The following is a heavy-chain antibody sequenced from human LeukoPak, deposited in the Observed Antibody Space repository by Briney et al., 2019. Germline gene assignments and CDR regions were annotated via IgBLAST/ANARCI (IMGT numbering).Heavy chain of an antibody. J-gene: IGHJ4*02. CDR3: TTDIVATGFDY. Sequence: GGSLRLSCAASGFTFSNAWMSWVRQAPGKGLEWVGRIKGKTDGGTTDYAAPVKGRFTISRDDSKNTLYLQMNSLKTEDTAVYYCTTDIVATGFDYWGQGTLVTVSS. CDR2: IKGKTDGGTT. D-gene: IGHD5-12*01. CDR1: GFTFSNAW. V-gene: IGHV3-15*01.